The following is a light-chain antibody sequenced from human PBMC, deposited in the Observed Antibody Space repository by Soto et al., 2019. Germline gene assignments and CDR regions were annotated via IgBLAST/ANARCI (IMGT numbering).Light chain of an antibody. V-gene: IGKV1-39*01. Sequence: DIQMTQSPSSLSASVGDRVTITCRASHSIRNYLNWFQLKPGKAPKLLIYATYSLQTGVPSRFSGSGSGTDFTLTVSSLQPEDFATYYCQQSYTVPITFGQGTRLEIK. CDR3: QQSYTVPIT. CDR1: HSIRNY. J-gene: IGKJ5*01. CDR2: ATY.